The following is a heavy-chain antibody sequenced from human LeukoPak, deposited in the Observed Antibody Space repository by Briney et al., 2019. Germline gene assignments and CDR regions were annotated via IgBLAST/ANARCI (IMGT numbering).Heavy chain of an antibody. D-gene: IGHD6-13*01. CDR3: ARSYLAAAAYYYSYYMDV. V-gene: IGHV1-18*01. CDR2: ISAYNGNT. CDR1: GYTFTSYG. Sequence: ASVKVSCKASGYTFTSYGISGVRQAPGQGREWMGWISAYNGNTNYAQKLQGRVTMTTDTSTSTAYMELRSLRSDDTAVYYCARSYLAAAAYYYSYYMDVWGKGTTVTVSS. J-gene: IGHJ6*03.